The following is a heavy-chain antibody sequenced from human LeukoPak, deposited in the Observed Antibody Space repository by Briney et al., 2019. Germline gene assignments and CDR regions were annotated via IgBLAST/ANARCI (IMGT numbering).Heavy chain of an antibody. V-gene: IGHV3-30-3*01. D-gene: IGHD5-18*01. Sequence: GGSLRLSCAASGFTFSSYAMHWVRQAPGKGLEWVAVISYDGSNKYYADSVKGRFTISRDNSKNTLYLQMNSLRAEDTAVYYCARDPAEDGYSLFDYWGQGTLVTVSS. CDR2: ISYDGSNK. CDR1: GFTFSSYA. CDR3: ARDPAEDGYSLFDY. J-gene: IGHJ4*02.